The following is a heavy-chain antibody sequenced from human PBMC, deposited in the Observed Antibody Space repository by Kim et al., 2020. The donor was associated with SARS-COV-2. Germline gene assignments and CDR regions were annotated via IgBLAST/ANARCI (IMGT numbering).Heavy chain of an antibody. CDR3: AKDSRGYRFYYFDY. CDR1: GFTFDDYA. CDR2: ISWNSGSI. D-gene: IGHD3-22*01. Sequence: GGSLRLSCAASGFTFDDYAMHWVRQAPGKGLEWVSGISWNSGSIGYADSVKGRFTISRDNAKNSLYLQMNSLRAEDTALYYCAKDSRGYRFYYFDYWGQ. J-gene: IGHJ4*02. V-gene: IGHV3-9*01.